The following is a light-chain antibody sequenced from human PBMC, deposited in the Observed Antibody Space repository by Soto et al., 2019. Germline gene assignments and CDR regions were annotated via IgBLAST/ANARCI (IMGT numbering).Light chain of an antibody. CDR1: SSDVGSYNL. CDR3: CSYAGSSTSRGYV. CDR2: EGS. J-gene: IGLJ1*01. Sequence: QSALTQPASVSGSPGQSITISCTGTSSDVGSYNLVSWYQQHPGKAPKLMIYEGSKRPSGVSNRFSGSKSGNTASLTISGLQAEDEADYYCCSYAGSSTSRGYVFGTGTKLTVL. V-gene: IGLV2-23*01.